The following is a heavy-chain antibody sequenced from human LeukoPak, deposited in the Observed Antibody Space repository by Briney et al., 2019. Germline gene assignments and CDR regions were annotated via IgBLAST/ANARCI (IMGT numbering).Heavy chain of an antibody. Sequence: GGSLRLSCAASGFIFCSYGMHWVRQAPVKGLEWVAFTPYHGVSRYCTESVKGRFTISRDNSKSTLYLQMNSLRIEDTAVYYCAKDRHGDYTSDYWGQGTLVIVSS. CDR1: GFIFCSYG. V-gene: IGHV3-30*02. CDR3: AKDRHGDYTSDY. J-gene: IGHJ4*02. D-gene: IGHD4-17*01. CDR2: TPYHGVSR.